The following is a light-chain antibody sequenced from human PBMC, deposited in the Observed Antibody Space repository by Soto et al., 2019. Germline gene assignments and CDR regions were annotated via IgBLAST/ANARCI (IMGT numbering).Light chain of an antibody. CDR2: DAF. V-gene: IGKV3-11*01. J-gene: IGKJ4*02. CDR3: QQHNGWPLT. CDR1: HNVGYD. Sequence: EVVLTQSPATLSLSPGERAILSCRDSHNVGYDSAWYQQRPGQAPRLLISDAFNRATGIPARFSGSGSGTDFTLTIRSPEPEDFSVYYCQQHNGWPLTVGGGTKVEI.